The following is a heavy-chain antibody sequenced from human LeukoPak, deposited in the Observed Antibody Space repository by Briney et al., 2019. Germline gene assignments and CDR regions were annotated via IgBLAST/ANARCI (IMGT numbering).Heavy chain of an antibody. Sequence: GESLKISCKGSGYSFTSYWIGWVRQMPGKGLEWMGIIYPGDSDTRYSPSFQGQVTISADKSISTAYLQWSSLKASDTAMYYRARRWGWTTVTDLYYFDYWGQGTLVTVSS. J-gene: IGHJ4*02. D-gene: IGHD4-17*01. V-gene: IGHV5-51*01. CDR3: ARRWGWTTVTDLYYFDY. CDR1: GYSFTSYW. CDR2: IYPGDSDT.